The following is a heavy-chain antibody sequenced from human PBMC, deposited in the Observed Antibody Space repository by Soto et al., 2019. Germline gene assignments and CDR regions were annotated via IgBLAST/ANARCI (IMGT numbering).Heavy chain of an antibody. CDR1: GFTFSSYA. V-gene: IGHV3-23*01. Sequence: VQLLESGGGLVQPGGSLRLSCAASGFTFSSYAMSWVRQAPGKGLEWVSAISGSGGSTYYADSVKGRFTISRDNSKNTLYLQMNSLRAEDTAVYYCAKEPDYDFWSGYYEGWFDPWGQGTLVTVSS. CDR2: ISGSGGST. J-gene: IGHJ5*02. CDR3: AKEPDYDFWSGYYEGWFDP. D-gene: IGHD3-3*01.